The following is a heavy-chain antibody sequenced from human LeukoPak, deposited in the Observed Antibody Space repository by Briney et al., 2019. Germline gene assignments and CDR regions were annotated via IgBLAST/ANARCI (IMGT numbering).Heavy chain of an antibody. CDR2: IYYSGST. CDR3: ARMVYYYDSSDYYRAFDI. CDR1: GGSISSYY. V-gene: IGHV4-59*01. D-gene: IGHD3-22*01. J-gene: IGHJ3*02. Sequence: SETLSLTCTVSGGSISSYYWSWIRQPPGKGLEWIGYIYYSGSTNYNPSLKSRVTISVDTSKNQFSLKLSSVTAADTAVYYCARMVYYYDSSDYYRAFDIWGQGTMVTVSS.